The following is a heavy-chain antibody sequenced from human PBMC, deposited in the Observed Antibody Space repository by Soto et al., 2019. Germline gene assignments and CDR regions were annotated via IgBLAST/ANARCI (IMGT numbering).Heavy chain of an antibody. V-gene: IGHV3-23*01. CDR1: GFTFSSYA. CDR3: AKRGYSYGLPPTYYYMDV. D-gene: IGHD5-18*01. Sequence: GGSLRLSCAASGFTFSSYAMSWVRQAPGKGLEWVSAISGSGGSTYYADSVKGRFTISRDNSKNTLYLQMNSLRAEDTAVYYCAKRGYSYGLPPTYYYMDVWGKGTTVTVSS. CDR2: ISGSGGST. J-gene: IGHJ6*03.